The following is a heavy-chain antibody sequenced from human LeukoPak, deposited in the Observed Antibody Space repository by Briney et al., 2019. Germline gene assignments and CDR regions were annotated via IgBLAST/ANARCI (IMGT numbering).Heavy chain of an antibody. CDR2: INHSGST. CDR1: GGSFSGYY. CDR3: ARDPAAMVAGGAFDI. Sequence: PSETLSLTCAVYGGSFSGYYWSWIRQPPGKGLEWIGEINHSGSTNYNPSLKSRVTISVDTSKNQFSLKLSSVTAADTAVYYCARDPAAMVAGGAFDIWGQGTMVTVSS. J-gene: IGHJ3*02. D-gene: IGHD5-18*01. V-gene: IGHV4-34*01.